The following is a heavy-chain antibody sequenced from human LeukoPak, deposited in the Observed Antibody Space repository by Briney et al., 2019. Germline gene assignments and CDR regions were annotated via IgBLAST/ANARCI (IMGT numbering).Heavy chain of an antibody. V-gene: IGHV3-23*01. CDR1: GFTFSSYS. CDR2: ISGSGGAT. D-gene: IGHD3-10*01. J-gene: IGHJ4*02. Sequence: PGGSLRLSCAASGFTFSSYSMTWLRQAPGKGLEWVSVISGSGGATYYADSVKGRFTISRDNSKNTLCLQMNSLRADDTAVYYCARAAVVRGVDYFYCWGQGTLVTVSS. CDR3: ARAAVVRGVDYFYC.